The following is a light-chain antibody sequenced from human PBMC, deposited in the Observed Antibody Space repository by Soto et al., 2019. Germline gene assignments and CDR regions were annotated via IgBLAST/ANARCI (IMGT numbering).Light chain of an antibody. CDR2: GAS. CDR3: QQYGSSPPWT. V-gene: IGKV3-20*01. CDR1: QSVSSSY. J-gene: IGKJ1*01. Sequence: EIVLTQSPGTLSLSPGERATLSCRASQSVSSSYLAWYQHKPGQAPRLLIYGASSRATGIPDMFSGSGSGTDFTLTSSRLQPEDFAVYYCQQYGSSPPWTFGKGTKVEIK.